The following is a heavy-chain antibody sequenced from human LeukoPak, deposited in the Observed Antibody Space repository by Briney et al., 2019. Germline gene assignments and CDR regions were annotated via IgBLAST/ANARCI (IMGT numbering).Heavy chain of an antibody. CDR1: GFVFSIYT. J-gene: IGHJ4*02. D-gene: IGHD3-16*01. CDR3: VKDFGRVRGTPDS. CDR2: ISGSGNGASI. V-gene: IGHV3-64D*06. Sequence: GGSPRLSCSASGFVFSIYTMYWVRQAPGKGPEYISTISGSGNGASIYYADSVKGRFTISRDDSKSMLYLQMNGLRSEDTAVYYCVKDFGRVRGTPDSWGQGTLVTVSS.